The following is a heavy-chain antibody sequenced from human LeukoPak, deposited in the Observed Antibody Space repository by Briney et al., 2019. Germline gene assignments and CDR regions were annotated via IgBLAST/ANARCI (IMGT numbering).Heavy chain of an antibody. V-gene: IGHV4-61*01. Sequence: SETLSLTCTVSGDSISTSNSYWGWIRQPPGKGLEWIGYIYYSGSTNYNPSLKSRVTISVDTSKNQFSLKLSSVTAADTAVYYCARDYGGDPYYFDYWGQGTLVTVSS. CDR2: IYYSGST. CDR1: GDSISTSNSY. D-gene: IGHD2-21*02. J-gene: IGHJ4*02. CDR3: ARDYGGDPYYFDY.